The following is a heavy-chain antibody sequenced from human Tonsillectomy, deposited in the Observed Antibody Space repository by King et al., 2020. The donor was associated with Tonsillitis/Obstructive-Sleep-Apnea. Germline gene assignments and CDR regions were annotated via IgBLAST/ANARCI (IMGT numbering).Heavy chain of an antibody. D-gene: IGHD3-3*01. CDR2: ISSISRYI. V-gene: IGHV3-21*01. CDR3: ARGDYDFWSGYYNYYYYYMDV. J-gene: IGHJ6*03. Sequence: QLVQSGGGLVKPGGSLRLSCAASGFTFSSYSMNWVRQAPGKGLEWFSSISSISRYIFYSDSVRGRFTISRDNAKNSLYLQINSLRVEDTAVYYWARGDYDFWSGYYNYYYYYMDVWGKGTTVTVSS. CDR1: GFTFSSYS.